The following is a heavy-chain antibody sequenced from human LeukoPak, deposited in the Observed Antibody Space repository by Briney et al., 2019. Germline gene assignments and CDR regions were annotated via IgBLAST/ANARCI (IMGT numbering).Heavy chain of an antibody. V-gene: IGHV4-34*01. Sequence: SETLSLTCAVYGGSLSGLYWSWIRQPPGKGLEWIGEINHSGSTNYNPSLKSRVTISADTSKKQFSLKMSSVTAADTAVYYCAGYDILTGYYKADKAFDIWGQGTMVTVSS. CDR2: INHSGST. CDR1: GGSLSGLY. J-gene: IGHJ3*02. CDR3: AGYDILTGYYKADKAFDI. D-gene: IGHD3-9*01.